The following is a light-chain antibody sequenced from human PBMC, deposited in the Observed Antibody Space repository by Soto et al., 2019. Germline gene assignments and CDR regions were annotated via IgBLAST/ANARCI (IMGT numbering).Light chain of an antibody. CDR1: QSVSSSY. J-gene: IGKJ2*01. CDR3: QQYGSSPYN. CDR2: CAS. V-gene: IGKV3-20*01. Sequence: EIVLTQSPGTLSLSPGERATLSCRASQSVSSSYLAWYQQKPGQAPRLLIYCASSSATGIPDRLSGSGSVTDFTLTISRLEPKDFAVYYCQQYGSSPYNFGQGTKLEIK.